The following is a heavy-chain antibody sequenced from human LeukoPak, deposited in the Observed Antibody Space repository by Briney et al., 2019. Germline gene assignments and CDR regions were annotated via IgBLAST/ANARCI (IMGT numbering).Heavy chain of an antibody. CDR3: ARFAYDSGSLF. D-gene: IGHD3-10*01. V-gene: IGHV3-74*01. J-gene: IGHJ4*02. CDR2: ISSDGTTT. Sequence: PGGSLRVSCAASAFTFSRDWMHCVRQTPGEGLVWVSRISSDGTTTTYADSVKGRFTISRDNARNTLYLQMNSLRAEDTAVYYCARFAYDSGSLFWGQGALVTVPS. CDR1: AFTFSRDW.